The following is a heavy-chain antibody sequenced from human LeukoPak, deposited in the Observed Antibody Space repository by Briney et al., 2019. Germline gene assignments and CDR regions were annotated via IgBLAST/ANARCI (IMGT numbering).Heavy chain of an antibody. J-gene: IGHJ6*03. V-gene: IGHV3-7*01. CDR3: ARVDSGSYWGYYYYYYMDV. D-gene: IGHD1-26*01. CDR2: IKQDGSEK. Sequence: GGSLRLSCAASGFTFSSYWMSWVRQAPGKGLGWVANIKQDGSEKYYVDSVKGRFTISRDNAKNSLYLQMNSLRAEDTAVYYCARVDSGSYWGYYYYYYMDVWGKGTTVTVSS. CDR1: GFTFSSYW.